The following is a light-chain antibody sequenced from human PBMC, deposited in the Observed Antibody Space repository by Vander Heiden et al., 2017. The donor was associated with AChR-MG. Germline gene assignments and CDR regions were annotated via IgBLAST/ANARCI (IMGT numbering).Light chain of an antibody. CDR3: SSYTNNKIYI. J-gene: IGLJ1*01. V-gene: IGLV2-14*03. CDR1: TSDIGGYNY. Sequence: QSALLQPASVSGSPGQSITFSCTGTTSDIGGYNYVPWYQQHPGKAPKLMIHGVNNRPSGVSDRFSGSKSGNTASLTISGLQAEDEADYYCSSYTNNKIYIFGNGTRVTVL. CDR2: GVN.